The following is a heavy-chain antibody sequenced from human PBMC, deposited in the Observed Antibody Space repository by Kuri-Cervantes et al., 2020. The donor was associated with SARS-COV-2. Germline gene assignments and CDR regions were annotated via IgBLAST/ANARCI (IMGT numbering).Heavy chain of an antibody. CDR1: GGSFSGYY. J-gene: IGHJ6*03. D-gene: IGHD3-3*01. CDR3: ARRLWSGYSFRYYHYMDV. Sequence: SETLSLTCAVYGGSFSGYYWTWIRQPPGKGLEWIGEINHSGSTNYNPSLKSRVTISVDTSKNQISLKLSSVTAADTAVYYCARRLWSGYSFRYYHYMDVWGKGTPVTVSS. CDR2: INHSGST. V-gene: IGHV4-34*01.